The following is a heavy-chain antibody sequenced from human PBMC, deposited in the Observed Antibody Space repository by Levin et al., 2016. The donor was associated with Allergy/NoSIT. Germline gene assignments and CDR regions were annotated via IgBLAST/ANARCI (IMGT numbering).Heavy chain of an antibody. CDR1: GFTFDDYA. J-gene: IGHJ6*02. CDR2: ISWNSGSI. Sequence: SLKISCAASGFTFDDYAMHWVRQAPGKGLEWVSGISWNSGSIGYADSVKGRFTISRDNAKNSLYLQMNSLRAEDTALYYCAKDIGYGGNPLGYYGMDVWGQGTTVTVSS. D-gene: IGHD4-23*01. V-gene: IGHV3-9*01. CDR3: AKDIGYGGNPLGYYGMDV.